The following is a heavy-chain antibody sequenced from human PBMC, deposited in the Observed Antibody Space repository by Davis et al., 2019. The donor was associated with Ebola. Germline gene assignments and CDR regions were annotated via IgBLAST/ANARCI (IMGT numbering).Heavy chain of an antibody. CDR2: INHSGST. CDR1: GGSFSGYY. J-gene: IGHJ4*02. D-gene: IGHD2-15*01. V-gene: IGHV4-34*01. CDR3: ARQGVREGYCSGGSCYVY. Sequence: SETLSLTCAVYGGSFSGYYWSWIRQPPGKGLEWIGEINHSGSTNYNPSLKSRVTISVDTSKNQFSLKLSSVTAADTAVYYCARQGVREGYCSGGSCYVYWGQGTLVTVSS.